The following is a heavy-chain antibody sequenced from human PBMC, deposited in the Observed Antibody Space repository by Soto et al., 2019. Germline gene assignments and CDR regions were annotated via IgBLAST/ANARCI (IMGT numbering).Heavy chain of an antibody. V-gene: IGHV4-59*08. J-gene: IGHJ6*03. D-gene: IGHD4-4*01. CDR2: IYYTGST. CDR1: GGSISSYY. Sequence: PSETLSLTCTVSGGSISSYYWSWIRQPPGKGLEWIGYIYYTGSTFSNPALGSRVSISQDASQNQFSLQLTSVTAADTAVYYCARRRTSRRQDLTTVTYMDVWGKGTTVTVSS. CDR3: ARRRTSRRQDLTTVTYMDV.